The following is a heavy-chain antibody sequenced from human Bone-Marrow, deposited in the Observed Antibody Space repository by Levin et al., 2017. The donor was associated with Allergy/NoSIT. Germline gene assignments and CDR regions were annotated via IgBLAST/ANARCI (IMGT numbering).Heavy chain of an antibody. CDR3: ARGRGPYYYDSSGYYSVFDYGMDV. CDR2: MNPNSGNT. CDR1: GYTFTSYD. Sequence: VASVKVSCKASGYTFTSYDINWVRQATGQGLEWMGWMNPNSGNTGYAQKFQGRVTMTRNTSISTAYMELSSLRSEDTAVYYCARGRGPYYYDSSGYYSVFDYGMDVWGQGTTVTVSS. J-gene: IGHJ6*02. V-gene: IGHV1-8*01. D-gene: IGHD3-22*01.